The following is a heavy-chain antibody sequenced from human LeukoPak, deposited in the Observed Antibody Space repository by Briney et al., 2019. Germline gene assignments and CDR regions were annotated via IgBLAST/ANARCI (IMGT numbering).Heavy chain of an antibody. Sequence: ASVKVSCKASGYTFTSYGISWVRQAPGQGLEWMGWMNPNSGNTGYAQKFQGRVTITRNTSISTAYMELSSLRSEDTAVYYCARGRITGTNWFDPWGQGTLVTVSS. CDR3: ARGRITGTNWFDP. J-gene: IGHJ5*02. CDR2: MNPNSGNT. V-gene: IGHV1-8*03. D-gene: IGHD1-20*01. CDR1: GYTFTSYG.